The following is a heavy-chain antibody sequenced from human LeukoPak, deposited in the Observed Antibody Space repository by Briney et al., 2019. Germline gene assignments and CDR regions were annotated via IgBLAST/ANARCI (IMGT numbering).Heavy chain of an antibody. CDR3: VRASTGKYFGEDY. D-gene: IGHD3-10*01. CDR1: GGTFSSYA. Sequence: ASVKVSCKASGGTFSSYAISWVRQAPGQGLEWMGWINTNTGNPTYAQGFTGRFVFSLDTSVSTAYLQISSLRAEDTAVYYCVRASTGKYFGEDYWGQGTLVTVSS. J-gene: IGHJ4*02. CDR2: INTNTGNP. V-gene: IGHV7-4-1*02.